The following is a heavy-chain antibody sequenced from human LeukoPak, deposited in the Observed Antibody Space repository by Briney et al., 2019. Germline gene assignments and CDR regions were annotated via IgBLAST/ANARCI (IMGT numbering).Heavy chain of an antibody. CDR2: IYYSGST. CDR3: ARNPGSGSPVDFDY. Sequence: SETLSLTCTVSGGSISSYYWSWIRQPPGKGLEWIGYIYYSGSTNYNPSLKSRVTISVDTSKNQFSLKLNSVTAADTAVFYCARNPGSGSPVDFDYWGQGTLVTVSS. V-gene: IGHV4-59*01. J-gene: IGHJ4*02. CDR1: GGSISSYY. D-gene: IGHD3-10*01.